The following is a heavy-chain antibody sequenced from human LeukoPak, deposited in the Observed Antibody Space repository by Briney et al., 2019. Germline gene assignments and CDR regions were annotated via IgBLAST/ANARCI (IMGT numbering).Heavy chain of an antibody. CDR3: ARAVAAAGSINFDY. CDR1: GFTFSDYY. J-gene: IGHJ4*02. CDR2: ISSSGSTI. Sequence: GGSLRLSCAASGFTFSDYYMSWIRQAPGKGLEWVSYISSSGSTIYYADSVKGRFTISRDNAKNSLYLQMNSLRAEDTAVYYRARAVAAAGSINFDYWGQGTLVTVSS. D-gene: IGHD6-13*01. V-gene: IGHV3-11*01.